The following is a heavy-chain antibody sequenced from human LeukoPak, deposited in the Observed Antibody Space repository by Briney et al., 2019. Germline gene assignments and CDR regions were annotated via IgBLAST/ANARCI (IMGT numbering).Heavy chain of an antibody. CDR1: GFMVSSKY. CDR2: IYSGGST. D-gene: IGHD6-6*01. J-gene: IGHJ4*02. CDR3: ARESSSSNYFDY. Sequence: GGSLRLSCAVPGFMVSSKYMSWVRQAPGKGLEWVSVIYSGGSTNYADSVKGRFTISRDNSKNTLSLQMNSLRAEDTAVYYCARESSSSNYFDYWGQGTLVTVSS. V-gene: IGHV3-53*01.